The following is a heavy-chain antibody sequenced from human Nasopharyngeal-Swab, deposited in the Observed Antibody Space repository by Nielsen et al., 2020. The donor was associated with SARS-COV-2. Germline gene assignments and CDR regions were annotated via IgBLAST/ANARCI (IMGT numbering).Heavy chain of an antibody. V-gene: IGHV3-21*01. D-gene: IGHD3-3*01. CDR3: ARVSAVYDFWSGYSGYYYYGMDV. CDR1: GFTFSSYS. Sequence: GGSLRLSCAASGFTFSSYSMNWVRQAPGKGLEWVSSISSSSSYIYYADSVKGRFTTSRDNAKNSLYLQMNSLRAEDTAVYYCARVSAVYDFWSGYSGYYYYGMDVWGQGTTVTVSS. CDR2: ISSSSSYI. J-gene: IGHJ6*02.